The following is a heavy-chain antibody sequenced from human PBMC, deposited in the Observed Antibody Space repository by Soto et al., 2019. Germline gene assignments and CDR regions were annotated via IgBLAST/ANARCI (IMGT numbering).Heavy chain of an antibody. J-gene: IGHJ4*02. D-gene: IGHD1-1*01. CDR2: ISYDGSNK. V-gene: IGHV3-30*18. CDR1: GFTFSSYG. CDR3: AKDGNWNYFDY. Sequence: VGSLRLSCAASGFTFSSYGMHWVRQAPGKGLEWVAVISYDGSNKYYADSVKGRFTISRDNSKNTLYLQMNSLRAEDTAVYYCAKDGNWNYFDYWGQGTLVTVSS.